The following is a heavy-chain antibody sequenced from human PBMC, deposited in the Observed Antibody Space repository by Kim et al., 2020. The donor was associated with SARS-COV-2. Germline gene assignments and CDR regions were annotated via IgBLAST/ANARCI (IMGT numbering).Heavy chain of an antibody. J-gene: IGHJ4*02. CDR1: SDSISAYY. V-gene: IGHV4-59*01. CDR3: ARSEGRASWHQFDY. Sequence: SETLSPTCTVSSDSISAYYWSWIRRLPGKGLEWIGYIFYSGSTSYNPSLKSRVTISWDTSRNQFSLDLTSVTHADTAVYYCARSEGRASWHQFDYWGQGILVTVSS. CDR2: IFYSGST.